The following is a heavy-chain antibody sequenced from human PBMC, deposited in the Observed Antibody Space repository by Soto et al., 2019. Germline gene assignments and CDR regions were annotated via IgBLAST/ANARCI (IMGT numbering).Heavy chain of an antibody. CDR1: GGSISSYY. V-gene: IGHV4-59*01. J-gene: IGHJ5*02. CDR2: IYYSGST. D-gene: IGHD6-13*01. Sequence: SETLSLTCTVSGGSISSYYWSWIRQPPGKGLEWIGYIYYSGSTNYNPSLKSRVTISVDTSKNQFSLKLSSVTAADTAVYYCARGPGSSSWDNWFDPWGQGTPVTVSS. CDR3: ARGPGSSSWDNWFDP.